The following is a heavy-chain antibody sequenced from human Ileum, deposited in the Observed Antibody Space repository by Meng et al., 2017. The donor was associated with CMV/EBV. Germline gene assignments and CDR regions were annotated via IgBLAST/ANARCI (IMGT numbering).Heavy chain of an antibody. CDR1: FTFSHYA. Sequence: FTFSHYARHWVRQVLGKGLEWVAFISHDESNTFFADSLKGRFTISRDNSKNTLYLQMNGLRPEDTAVYFCAKAALEWSSLPINWFDSWGQGTLVTVSS. J-gene: IGHJ5*01. CDR3: AKAALEWSSLPINWFDS. D-gene: IGHD3-3*01. V-gene: IGHV3-30*18. CDR2: ISHDESNT.